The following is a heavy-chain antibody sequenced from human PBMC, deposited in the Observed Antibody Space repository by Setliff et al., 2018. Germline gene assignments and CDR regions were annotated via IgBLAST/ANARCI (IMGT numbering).Heavy chain of an antibody. V-gene: IGHV1-46*01. CDR1: GHTSTSYF. CDR3: ARGLIVLPGPSGDMGYFDY. J-gene: IGHJ4*02. D-gene: IGHD2-8*01. Sequence: ASVKVSCKASGHTSTSYFMQWVRQAPGQGLEWMGMINPSGGYTIYAQKFQGRVTMTRDTSTSTVYLELSSLRSEDTAVYYCARGLIVLPGPSGDMGYFDYWGQGTLVTVSS. CDR2: INPSGGYT.